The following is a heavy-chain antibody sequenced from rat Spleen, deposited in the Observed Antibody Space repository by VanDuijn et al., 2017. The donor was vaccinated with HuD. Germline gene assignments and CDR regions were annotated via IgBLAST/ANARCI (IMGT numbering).Heavy chain of an antibody. CDR2: ISYDGSST. CDR1: GFIFSHYG. D-gene: IGHD4-3*01. CDR3: ARHGWGYGVMDA. J-gene: IGHJ4*01. V-gene: IGHV5-29*01. Sequence: EVQLVESGGGLVQPGRSLKLSCAASGFIFSHYGMTWVRQAPTKGLEWVASISYDGSSTYYRDSVKGRFTISRDNAKSTLYLQMDSLRSEDTATYYCARHGWGYGVMDAWGQGASVTVSS.